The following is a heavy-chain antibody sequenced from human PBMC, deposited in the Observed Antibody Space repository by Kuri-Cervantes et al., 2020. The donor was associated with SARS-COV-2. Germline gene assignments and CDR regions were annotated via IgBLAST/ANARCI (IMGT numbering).Heavy chain of an antibody. J-gene: IGHJ5*02. CDR1: GYALTDYY. D-gene: IGHD3-3*01. CDR3: ARGPAITIFGVLRGRENWFDP. V-gene: IGHV1-2*04. Sequence: ASVKVSCKASGYALTDYYIHWVRQAPGQGLEWMGWLNPNTGGTNYAQKFQGWVTMTRDTSLTTAYMELSRLRSDDTAVYYCARGPAITIFGVLRGRENWFDPWGQGTLVTVFS. CDR2: LNPNTGGT.